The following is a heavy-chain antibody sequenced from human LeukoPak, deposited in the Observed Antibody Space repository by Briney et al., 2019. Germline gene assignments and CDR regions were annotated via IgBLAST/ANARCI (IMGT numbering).Heavy chain of an antibody. CDR3: VRGGIVGTTARVPLFDY. D-gene: IGHD1-26*01. Sequence: PSETLSLTCTVSGGSISSYYWSWVRQPPGKGLEWIGYIYFSGSTNYAPSLKSRVTMSVNTSKNQFSLKLSSLTAADTAVYYCVRGGIVGTTARVPLFDYWGQGTLVTVSS. CDR2: IYFSGST. J-gene: IGHJ4*02. CDR1: GGSISSYY. V-gene: IGHV4-59*01.